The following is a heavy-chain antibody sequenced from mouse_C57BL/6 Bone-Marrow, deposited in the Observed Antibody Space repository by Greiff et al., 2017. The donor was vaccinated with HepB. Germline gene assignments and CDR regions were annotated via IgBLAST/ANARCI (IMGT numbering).Heavy chain of an antibody. Sequence: EVQLVESGGDLVKPGGSLKLSCAASGFTFSSYGMSWVRQTPDKRLEWVATISSGGSYTYYPDSLKGRFTISRDNAKHTLYLQMSSLKSEDTAMYYCAIHLPLYAMDYWGQGTSVTVSS. CDR1: GFTFSSYG. V-gene: IGHV5-6*01. CDR3: AIHLPLYAMDY. J-gene: IGHJ4*01. CDR2: ISSGGSYT. D-gene: IGHD5-5*01.